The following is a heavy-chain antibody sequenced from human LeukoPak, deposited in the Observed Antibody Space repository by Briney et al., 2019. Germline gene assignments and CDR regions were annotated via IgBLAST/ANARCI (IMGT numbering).Heavy chain of an antibody. CDR3: ARDSTASSPWYFDL. V-gene: IGHV4-4*07. CDR2: MYITGNT. J-gene: IGHJ2*01. CDR1: GGSFSGYY. Sequence: PSETLSLTCAVYGGSFSGYYWSWIRQPAGKGLEWIGRMYITGNTNYNPSLKSRVTMSLDTSKNHFSLKLSSVTAADTAVYYCARDSTASSPWYFDLWGRGTLVTVSS. D-gene: IGHD2-21*02.